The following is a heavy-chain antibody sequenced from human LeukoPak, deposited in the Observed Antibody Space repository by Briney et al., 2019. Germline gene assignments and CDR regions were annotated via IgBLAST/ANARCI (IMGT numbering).Heavy chain of an antibody. CDR3: ARGRYCSAEICSGGDAFDI. V-gene: IGHV4-4*07. Sequence: SETLSLTCTVSGVSINNYYWSWVRQPAGKGLEGIGRIYTRGSTNYNPSLKSRVTMSVDTSKNQFSLKLSSVTAADTAVYYCARGRYCSAEICSGGDAFDIWGQGTMVSVSS. CDR1: GVSINNYY. J-gene: IGHJ3*02. D-gene: IGHD2-15*01. CDR2: IYTRGST.